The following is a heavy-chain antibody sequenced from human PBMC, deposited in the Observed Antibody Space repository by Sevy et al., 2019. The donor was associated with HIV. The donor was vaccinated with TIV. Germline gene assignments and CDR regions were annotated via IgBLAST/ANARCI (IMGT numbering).Heavy chain of an antibody. V-gene: IGHV3-30-3*01. CDR2: ISYDGSSK. J-gene: IGHJ4*02. CDR3: ARDGCYSVNFLPSGY. Sequence: GGSLRLSCAASGFTFSSHAMHWVRQAPGKGLEWMAAISYDGSSKYYADSVKGRFTISRDDSKNTLYLQMSSLRAGDTAVYYCARDGCYSVNFLPSGYWGQGTLVTVSS. CDR1: GFTFSSHA. D-gene: IGHD3-10*02.